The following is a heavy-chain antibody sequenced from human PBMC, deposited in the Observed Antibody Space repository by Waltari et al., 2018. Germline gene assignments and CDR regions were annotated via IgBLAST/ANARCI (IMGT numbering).Heavy chain of an antibody. D-gene: IGHD2-2*01. J-gene: IGHJ6*03. CDR2: DIPIFGTE. V-gene: IGHV1-69*13. CDR3: ARSRVVTPQARYMDG. Sequence: HVQLVQSGAEVQKPGSSVKVSCKASGGTFSSYAISWLRQTPGQGLEWMARDIPIFGTENYPQSFQGRVTTTADKSTSRAYMELSRLRSEDTAGYYCARSRVVTPQARYMDGWGKGTTVTISS. CDR1: GGTFSSYA.